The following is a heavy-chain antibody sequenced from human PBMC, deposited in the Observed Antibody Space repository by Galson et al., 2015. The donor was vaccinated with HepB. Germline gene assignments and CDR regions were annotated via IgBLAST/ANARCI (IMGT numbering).Heavy chain of an antibody. Sequence: SLRLSCAASGFTFNNYGMHWVRQAPGKGLEWVAVISYDGAYTLYSDSVKGRFTISRHNSKSTLYVEMNSLRPEDTAVYYCAKRNDGGSQKDFDNWGQGTLVTVSS. CDR3: AKRNDGGSQKDFDN. CDR1: GFTFNNYG. D-gene: IGHD3-16*01. CDR2: ISYDGAYT. V-gene: IGHV3-30*18. J-gene: IGHJ4*02.